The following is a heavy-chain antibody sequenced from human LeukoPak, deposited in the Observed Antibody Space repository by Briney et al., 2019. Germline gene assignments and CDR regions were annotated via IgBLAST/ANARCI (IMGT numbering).Heavy chain of an antibody. D-gene: IGHD6-19*01. J-gene: IGHJ4*02. CDR2: ISSTGIYT. CDR3: ARDRGRYTSGWYFDY. V-gene: IGHV3-11*06. Sequence: GGSLRLSRAASGFTFSDYYMSWIRQAPGKGLEWISYISSTGIYTNYADSVKGRFTISRDNAKNSLYLQMDSLRAEDTAVYYCARDRGRYTSGWYFDYWGQGTLVTVSS. CDR1: GFTFSDYY.